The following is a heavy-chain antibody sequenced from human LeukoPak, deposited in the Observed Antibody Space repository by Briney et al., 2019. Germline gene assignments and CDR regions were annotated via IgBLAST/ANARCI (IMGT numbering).Heavy chain of an antibody. J-gene: IGHJ5*02. Sequence: PGGSLRLSCATCGLTFSSYWMSWVRQAPGKGLEWVSSISSSSSYIYHADSVKGRFTVSRVNAKNSLYLQMNSLRAEDTAVYYCVIEGNYNYFDPWGQGTLVTVSS. CDR2: ISSSSSYI. D-gene: IGHD3-10*01. V-gene: IGHV3-21*01. CDR1: GLTFSSYW. CDR3: VIEGNYNYFDP.